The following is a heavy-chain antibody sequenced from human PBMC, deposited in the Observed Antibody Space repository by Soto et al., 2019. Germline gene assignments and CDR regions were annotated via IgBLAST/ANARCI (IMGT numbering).Heavy chain of an antibody. Sequence: PGGSLRLSCAASGFTFSSYAMHWVRQAPGKGLEWVAVISYDGSNKYYADSVKGRFTISRDNSKNTLYLQMNSLRAEDTAVYYCAREERYRAFVDFYYYYYGMDVWGQGTTVTVSS. CDR1: GFTFSSYA. CDR2: ISYDGSNK. J-gene: IGHJ6*02. CDR3: AREERYRAFVDFYYYYYGMDV. D-gene: IGHD5-12*01. V-gene: IGHV3-30-3*01.